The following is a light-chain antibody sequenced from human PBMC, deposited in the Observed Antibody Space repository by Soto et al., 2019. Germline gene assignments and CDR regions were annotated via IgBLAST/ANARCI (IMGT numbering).Light chain of an antibody. CDR2: YDD. V-gene: IGLV1-36*01. Sequence: QSVLTQSPSVSEAPRQRVTISCSGSSSNIGNNAVNWYQQLPGKAPKLLIYYDDLLPSGVSDRFSGSKSGTSASLAISGLQSEDEADYYCAAWDDSVNGSYVFGTGTKVTVL. CDR1: SSNIGNNA. J-gene: IGLJ1*01. CDR3: AAWDDSVNGSYV.